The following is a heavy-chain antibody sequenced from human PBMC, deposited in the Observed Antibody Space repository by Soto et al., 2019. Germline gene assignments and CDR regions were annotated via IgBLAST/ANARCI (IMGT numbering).Heavy chain of an antibody. D-gene: IGHD1-26*01. Sequence: GGSLRLSCAASGFTFSSYAMSWVRQAPGKGLEWVSAISGSGGSTYYADSVKGRFTISRDNSKNTLYLQMNSLRAEDTAVYYRENVRDVAVGADYFDYWGPGTLVTVFS. V-gene: IGHV3-23*01. CDR1: GFTFSSYA. J-gene: IGHJ4*02. CDR3: ENVRDVAVGADYFDY. CDR2: ISGSGGST.